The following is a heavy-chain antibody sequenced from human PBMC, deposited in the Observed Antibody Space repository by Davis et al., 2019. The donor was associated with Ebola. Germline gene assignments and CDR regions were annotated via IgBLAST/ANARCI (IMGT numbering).Heavy chain of an antibody. J-gene: IGHJ6*02. D-gene: IGHD3-22*01. CDR3: AKDGLYYDSSGYLYYNYYGMDV. CDR2: INHSGST. CDR1: GGSIISSSSY. V-gene: IGHV4-39*07. Sequence: SETLSLTCTVSGGSIISSSSYWGWIRQPPRKGLEWIGQINHSGSTNYNPSLKSRVTISVDTSKNQFSLKLSSVTAADTAVYYCAKDGLYYDSSGYLYYNYYGMDVWGQGTTVTVSS.